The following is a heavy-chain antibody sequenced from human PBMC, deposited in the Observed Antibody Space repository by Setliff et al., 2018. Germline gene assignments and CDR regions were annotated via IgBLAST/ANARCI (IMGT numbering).Heavy chain of an antibody. V-gene: IGHV3-7*03. J-gene: IGHJ3*02. CDR2: INQDGSTI. CDR3: ARGRGSIDLAFDI. Sequence: GGSLRLSCVVSGFTFSNYRMSWVRQAPGKGLEWVANINQDGSTIYYADSVKGRFTISRDNAKNSLYLQMNSLRAEDTAVYYCARGRGSIDLAFDIWGQGTMVTVSS. CDR1: GFTFSNYR. D-gene: IGHD3-10*01.